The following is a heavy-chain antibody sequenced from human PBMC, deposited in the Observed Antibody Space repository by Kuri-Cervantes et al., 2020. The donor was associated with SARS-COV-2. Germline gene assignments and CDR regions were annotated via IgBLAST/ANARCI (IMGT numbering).Heavy chain of an antibody. V-gene: IGHV4-39*01. CDR3: ARIDYHTSGYYYYHYYMDV. J-gene: IGHJ6*03. CDR1: SGSISSGDYY. D-gene: IGHD3-22*01. Sequence: SETLSLTCTVSSGSISSGDYYWGWIRQPPGKGLEWIGSIFRSGITYYNPSLKSRVTMSVDTTKNQFSLKLSSVTAADTAVYYCARIDYHTSGYYYYHYYMDVWGKGTTVTVSS. CDR2: IFRSGIT.